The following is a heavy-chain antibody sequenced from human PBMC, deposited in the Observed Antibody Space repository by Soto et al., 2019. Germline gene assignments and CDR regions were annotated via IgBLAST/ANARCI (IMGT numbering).Heavy chain of an antibody. J-gene: IGHJ4*02. CDR1: GFTFSDYW. Sequence: GGSLRLSCAASGFTFSDYWMNWVRQAPGKGLVWVSRIDSDGSSTSYADSVKGRFTISRDNAKNSLYLQMNSLRAEDTAVYYCARSSPPTDYDYIWGSYRPDYWGQGTLVTVSS. CDR2: IDSDGSST. CDR3: ARSSPPTDYDYIWGSYRPDY. V-gene: IGHV3-74*01. D-gene: IGHD3-16*02.